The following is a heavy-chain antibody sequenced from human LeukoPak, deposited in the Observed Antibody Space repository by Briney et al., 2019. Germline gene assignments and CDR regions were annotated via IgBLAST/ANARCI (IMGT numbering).Heavy chain of an antibody. CDR3: ARGGEWSSGWYNWFDP. J-gene: IGHJ5*02. CDR1: GGSISSYY. Sequence: SETLSLTCTVSGGSISSYYWSWIRQPPGKGLEWIGYIYYSGSTNYNPSLKCRVTISVDTSKNQFSLKLSSVTAADTAVYYCARGGEWSSGWYNWFDPWGQGTLVTVSS. CDR2: IYYSGST. V-gene: IGHV4-59*01. D-gene: IGHD6-19*01.